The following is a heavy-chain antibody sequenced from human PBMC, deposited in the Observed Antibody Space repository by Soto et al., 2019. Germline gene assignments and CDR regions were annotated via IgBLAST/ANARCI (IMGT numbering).Heavy chain of an antibody. Sequence: SETLSLTCTVSGGSISSYYWSWIRQPPGKGLEWIGYIYYSGSTNYNPSLKSRVTISVDTSKNQFSLKLSSVTAADTAVYYCARGCIRGGDCYDGPEAFDIWGQGTMVTVSS. CDR3: ARGCIRGGDCYDGPEAFDI. D-gene: IGHD2-21*01. V-gene: IGHV4-59*01. J-gene: IGHJ3*02. CDR2: IYYSGST. CDR1: GGSISSYY.